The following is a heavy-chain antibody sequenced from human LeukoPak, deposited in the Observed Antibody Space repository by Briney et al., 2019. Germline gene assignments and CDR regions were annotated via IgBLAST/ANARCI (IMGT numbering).Heavy chain of an antibody. CDR2: INWDGDSI. J-gene: IGHJ6*03. V-gene: IGHV3-20*04. Sequence: GGSLRLSCAASGFRFADYGMSWVRHPPGKGLEWVSGINWDGDSIGYAESVKGRFTITRDNDMNSLFLQMNGLRAEDTALYYCARLGGAQFYFYYYMDVWGKGTTVTVSS. CDR1: GFRFADYG. CDR3: ARLGGAQFYFYYYMDV. D-gene: IGHD1-26*01.